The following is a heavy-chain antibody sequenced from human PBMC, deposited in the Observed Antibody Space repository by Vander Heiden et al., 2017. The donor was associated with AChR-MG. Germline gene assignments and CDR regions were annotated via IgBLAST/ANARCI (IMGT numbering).Heavy chain of an antibody. CDR3: ARGLTRYSGSYSAQYYFDY. CDR2: IIPIFGTA. J-gene: IGHJ4*02. V-gene: IGHV1-69*01. Sequence: QVQLVQSGAEVKKPGSSVKVSCKASGGHFSSHATSWLRQAPGQELGWMGGIIPIFGTANYAQKFQGRVTITADESTSTAYMELSSLRSEDTAVYYCARGLTRYSGSYSAQYYFDYWGQGTLVTVSS. CDR1: GGHFSSHA. D-gene: IGHD1-26*01.